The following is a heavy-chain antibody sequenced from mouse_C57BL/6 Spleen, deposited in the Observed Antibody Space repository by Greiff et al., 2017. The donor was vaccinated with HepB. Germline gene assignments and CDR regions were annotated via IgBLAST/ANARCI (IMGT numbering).Heavy chain of an antibody. CDR3: ARRGNYGYYFDY. D-gene: IGHD2-1*01. J-gene: IGHJ2*01. CDR2: INPGSGGT. CDR1: GYAFTNYL. V-gene: IGHV1-54*01. Sequence: QVQLQQSGAELVRPGTSVKVSCKASGYAFTNYLIEWVKQRPGQGLEWIGVINPGSGGTNYNEKFKGKATLTADKSSSTAYMQLSSLTSEDSAVYFCARRGNYGYYFDYWGQGTTLTVSS.